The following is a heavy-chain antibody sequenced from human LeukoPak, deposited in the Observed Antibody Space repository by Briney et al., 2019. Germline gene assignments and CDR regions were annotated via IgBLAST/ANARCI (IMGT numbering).Heavy chain of an antibody. J-gene: IGHJ6*02. V-gene: IGHV1-2*02. CDR3: ARDLSITISPVDV. D-gene: IGHD3-9*01. CDR1: GYTSTGYY. Sequence: ASVKVSCKASGYTSTGYYMHWVRQAPGQGLEWMGWINPNSGGTNYAQKFQGRVTMTRDTSISTAYMELSRLRSDDTAVYYCARDLSITISPVDVWGQGTTVTVSS. CDR2: INPNSGGT.